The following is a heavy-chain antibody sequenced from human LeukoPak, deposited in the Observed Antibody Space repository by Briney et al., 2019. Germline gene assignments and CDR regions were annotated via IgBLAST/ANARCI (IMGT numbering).Heavy chain of an antibody. CDR1: GGSITDYY. V-gene: IGHV4-59*01. J-gene: IGHJ4*02. CDR2: LDYSGST. D-gene: IGHD2-15*01. Sequence: PSETLSLTCTVSGGSITDYYWSWIRQPPGKGLEWIGYLDYSGSTNYNPSLESRVTISVDTSKNQFSLKLRSVTSADTAVYYCVVGPNPYYFDYWGQGTLVAVSS. CDR3: VVGPNPYYFDY.